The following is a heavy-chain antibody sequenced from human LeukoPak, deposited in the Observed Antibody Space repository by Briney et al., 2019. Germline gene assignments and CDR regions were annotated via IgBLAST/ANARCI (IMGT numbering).Heavy chain of an antibody. CDR2: IYTSGST. D-gene: IGHD6-6*01. Sequence: SQTLSLTCTVSGGSLRSGSYYWSWIRPPPGKGLEWIGRIYTSGSTNYNPSLKSRVTISVDTSKNQFSLKLSSVTAADTAVYYCAGSSSPGVFDFWGQGTLVTVSS. V-gene: IGHV4-61*02. CDR1: GGSLRSGSYY. J-gene: IGHJ4*02. CDR3: AGSSSPGVFDF.